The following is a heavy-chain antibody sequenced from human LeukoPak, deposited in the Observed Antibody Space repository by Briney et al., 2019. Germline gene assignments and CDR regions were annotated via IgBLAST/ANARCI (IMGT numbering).Heavy chain of an antibody. J-gene: IGHJ4*02. D-gene: IGHD3-9*01. CDR3: ARVVGGMTGADY. CDR2: ISDSGTVI. V-gene: IGHV3-48*04. CDR1: GFTFSSYP. Sequence: GGSLRHSCVASGFTFSSYPMIWVRQAPGKGLESVSYISDSGTVIHYADSVKGRFTLPRDNAKNSLNVQMNSLSAEDTAVYYCARVVGGMTGADYWGQGTLVTVSS.